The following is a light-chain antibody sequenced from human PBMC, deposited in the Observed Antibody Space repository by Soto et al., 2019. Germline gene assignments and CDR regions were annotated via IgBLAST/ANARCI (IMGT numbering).Light chain of an antibody. Sequence: QLVLTQSPSASASLGASVKLTCTLSSGHSSYAIAWHQQQPEKGPRYLIKINSDGSHSKGDGIPDRFSGSRSGAERYLTISSLQSEDEADYYCQTWGTGIRVFGGGTKLTVL. V-gene: IGLV4-69*02. CDR2: INSDGSH. CDR1: SGHSSYA. J-gene: IGLJ3*02. CDR3: QTWGTGIRV.